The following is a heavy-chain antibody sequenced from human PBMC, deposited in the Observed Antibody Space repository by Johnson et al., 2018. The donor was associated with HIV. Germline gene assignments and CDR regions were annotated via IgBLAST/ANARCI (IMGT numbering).Heavy chain of an antibody. V-gene: IGHV3-30*02. CDR1: GFTFSFYA. Sequence: QVQLVESGGGVVQPGRSLRLSCVASGFTFSFYAMHWVRQAPGKGLEWVAFIRYDGSNKYYVDSVKGRFTISRDNSKNTLYPQMNSLRAEDTAMYYCAKSESGWYPIRAFDIWGQGTMVTVSS. CDR3: AKSESGWYPIRAFDI. D-gene: IGHD6-19*01. J-gene: IGHJ3*02. CDR2: IRYDGSNK.